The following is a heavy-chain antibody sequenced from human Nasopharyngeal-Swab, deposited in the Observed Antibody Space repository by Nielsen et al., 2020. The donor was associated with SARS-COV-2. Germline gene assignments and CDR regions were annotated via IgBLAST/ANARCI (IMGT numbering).Heavy chain of an antibody. Sequence: SETLSLTCAVYGGSFSGYYWSWIRQPPGKGLEWIGEINHSGSTNYNPSLKSRVTISVDTSKNQFSLKLSSVTAADTAVNYCARSFRGTTPRDAFDIWGQGTMVTVSS. CDR2: INHSGST. J-gene: IGHJ3*02. CDR3: ARSFRGTTPRDAFDI. D-gene: IGHD1-7*01. CDR1: GGSFSGYY. V-gene: IGHV4-34*01.